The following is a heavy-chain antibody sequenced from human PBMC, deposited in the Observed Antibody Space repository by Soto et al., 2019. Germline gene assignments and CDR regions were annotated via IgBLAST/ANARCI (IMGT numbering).Heavy chain of an antibody. CDR1: GLSVSGNY. CDR3: ATVGYSGNYYEGFDI. J-gene: IGHJ3*02. D-gene: IGHD1-26*01. Sequence: PGGSLRLSCAASGLSVSGNYMTWVRQAPGKGLEWVSVIYTAGSTYYADSVKGRFTISRDSSKNTVYLQMRGLRGEDTAVYYCATVGYSGNYYEGFDIWGQGTMVTVSS. CDR2: IYTAGST. V-gene: IGHV3-66*01.